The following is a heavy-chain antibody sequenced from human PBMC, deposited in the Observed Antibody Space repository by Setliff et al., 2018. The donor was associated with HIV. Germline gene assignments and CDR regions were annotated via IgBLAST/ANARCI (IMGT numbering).Heavy chain of an antibody. CDR1: GYTFTGYY. CDR3: ARGTGPSGCAGDCYHD. V-gene: IGHV1-2*02. D-gene: IGHD2-21*02. J-gene: IGHJ4*02. Sequence: GASVKVSCKASGYTFTGYYMHWVRQAPGQGLEWMGCINLNTGNTNYAQKFQGRVIVTRDTSINTAYVELRSLRAEDTAVYYCARGTGPSGCAGDCYHDWGQGTLVTVSS. CDR2: INLNTGNT.